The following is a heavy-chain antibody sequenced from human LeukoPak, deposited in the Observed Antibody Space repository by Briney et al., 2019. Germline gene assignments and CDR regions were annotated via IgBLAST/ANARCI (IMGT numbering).Heavy chain of an antibody. D-gene: IGHD4-23*01. Sequence: GGSLRLSCAASGFTFDDYTMHWVRQAPGKGLEWVSLISWDGASTYYADSVKGRFTISRDNSKNSLYLQMNSLKTEDTALYYCAKKGYGGRSGGAYFDYWGQGTLVTVSS. J-gene: IGHJ4*02. CDR1: GFTFDDYT. CDR3: AKKGYGGRSGGAYFDY. V-gene: IGHV3-43*01. CDR2: ISWDGAST.